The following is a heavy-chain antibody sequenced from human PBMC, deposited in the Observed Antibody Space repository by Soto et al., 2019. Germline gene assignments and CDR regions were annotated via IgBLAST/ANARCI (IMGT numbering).Heavy chain of an antibody. Sequence: KPSETLSLTCTVSGYSIRNGYYWGWIRQPPGKGLEWIGTIYHSGSTYYNPSLKSRVTISVDASENHFSLKLSSVTAADTAVYYCARVGPYCGSDCYSPPPWGQGTLVTVSS. J-gene: IGHJ5*02. CDR2: IYHSGST. D-gene: IGHD2-21*02. CDR1: GYSIRNGYY. CDR3: ARVGPYCGSDCYSPPP. V-gene: IGHV4-38-2*02.